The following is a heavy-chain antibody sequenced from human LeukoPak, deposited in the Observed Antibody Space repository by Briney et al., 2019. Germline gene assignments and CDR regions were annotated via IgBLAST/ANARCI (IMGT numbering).Heavy chain of an antibody. CDR1: GFTFSSYA. D-gene: IGHD1-1*01. CDR3: ARLGRTNWLY. J-gene: IGHJ4*02. CDR2: IRYDGSNK. Sequence: PGGSLRLSCAASGFTFSSYAMHWVRQAPGKGLEWVAFIRYDGSNKYYADSVKGRFTISRDNSKNTLYLQMNSLRAEDTAVYYCARLGRTNWLYWGQGTLVTVSS. V-gene: IGHV3-33*08.